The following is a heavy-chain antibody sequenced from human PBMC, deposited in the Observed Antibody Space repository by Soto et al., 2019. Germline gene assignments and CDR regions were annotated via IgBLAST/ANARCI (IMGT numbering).Heavy chain of an antibody. CDR1: GGSISSSSYY. J-gene: IGHJ4*02. V-gene: IGHV4-39*01. D-gene: IGHD3-9*01. CDR2: IYYSGST. CDR3: ARHGAPYYDILTGYYSSYYFDY. Sequence: SETLSLTCTVSGGSISSSSYYWGWIRQPPGKGLEWIGSIYYSGSTYYNPSLKSRVTISVDTSKNQFSLKLSSVTAADTAVYYCARHGAPYYDILTGYYSSYYFDYWGQGTLVTVSS.